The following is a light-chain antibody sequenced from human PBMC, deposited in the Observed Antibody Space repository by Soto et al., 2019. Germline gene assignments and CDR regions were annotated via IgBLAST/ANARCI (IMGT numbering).Light chain of an antibody. CDR1: QSISIY. CDR3: HQYNNWPPLT. CDR2: GAS. J-gene: IGKJ4*01. Sequence: EIVMTQSPASLSVSPGERVTLSCRASQSISIYLAWYQQKAGLAPRLLIYGASTRATDIPDRFSGSGSGTEFTLTISSLQSEDSAVYYCHQYNNWPPLTFGGGTKVEIK. V-gene: IGKV3-15*01.